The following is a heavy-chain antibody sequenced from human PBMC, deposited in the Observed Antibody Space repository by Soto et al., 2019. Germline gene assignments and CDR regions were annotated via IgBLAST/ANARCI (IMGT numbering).Heavy chain of an antibody. D-gene: IGHD4-17*01. J-gene: IGHJ5*02. CDR2: IYYSGST. CDR3: ARDRHPATVTTRFDP. CDR1: GGSISSYY. Sequence: QVQLQESGPGLVKPSETLSLTCTVSGGSISSYYWSWIRQPPGKGLEWIGYIYYSGSTNYNPSLKSRVTISVDTSKNQFSLKLSSVTAADTAVYYCARDRHPATVTTRFDPWGQGTLVTVSS. V-gene: IGHV4-59*01.